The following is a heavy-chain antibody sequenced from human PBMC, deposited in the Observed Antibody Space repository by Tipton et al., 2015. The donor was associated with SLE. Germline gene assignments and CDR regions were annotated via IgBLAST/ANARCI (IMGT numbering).Heavy chain of an antibody. CDR1: GFTVSDFV. V-gene: IGHV3-49*04. CDR2: IRGKTSGGTT. J-gene: IGHJ4*02. CDR3: TREFPGWELENYFDP. Sequence: SLRLSCAASGFTVSDFVMNWVRQAPGKGLGWVGLIRGKTSGGTTEYAASVKDRFSISRDDSMNIAYLQMNSLKIEDTAVYFCTREFPGWELENYFDPWGQGTLVTVSS. D-gene: IGHD1-7*01.